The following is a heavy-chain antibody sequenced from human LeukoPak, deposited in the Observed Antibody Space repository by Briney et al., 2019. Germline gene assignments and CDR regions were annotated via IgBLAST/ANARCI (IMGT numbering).Heavy chain of an antibody. V-gene: IGHV4-59*12. D-gene: IGHD6-19*01. J-gene: IGHJ4*02. CDR2: IYYTGSS. CDR1: GGSISSSY. CDR3: AREIPVAGAASLDY. Sequence: SETLSLTCTVSGGSISSSYWSWIRQPPGKGLEWIGYIYYTGSSSYNPSLKSRVTMSVDKSKNHFSLMLNSVTAADTAVYYCAREIPVAGAASLDYWGQGTLVTVSS.